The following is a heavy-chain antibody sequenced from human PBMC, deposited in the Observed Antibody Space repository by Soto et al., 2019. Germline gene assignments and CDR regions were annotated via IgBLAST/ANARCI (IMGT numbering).Heavy chain of an antibody. J-gene: IGHJ5*02. CDR2: IYYSGST. V-gene: IGHV4-59*08. D-gene: IGHD6-13*01. Sequence: SETLSLTCTVSGVSISSYYWSWIRQPPGKGLEWIGYIYYSGSTNYNPSLKSRVTISVDTSKNQFSLKLSSVTAADTAVYYCARHGDSSSWYYNWFDPWGQGTLVTVSS. CDR1: GVSISSYY. CDR3: ARHGDSSSWYYNWFDP.